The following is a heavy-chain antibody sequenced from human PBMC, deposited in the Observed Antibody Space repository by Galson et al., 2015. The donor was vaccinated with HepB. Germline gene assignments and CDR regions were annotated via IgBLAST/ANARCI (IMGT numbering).Heavy chain of an antibody. J-gene: IGHJ5*02. Sequence: LEWVALISDDGRNKYYADSVEGRFTISRDNSKNKLFVQMNSLRPADTAVYYCAGSVAASGGTYDWLDPWGQGTLVTVSS. D-gene: IGHD6-6*01. V-gene: IGHV3-30*04. CDR2: ISDDGRNK. CDR3: AGSVAASGGTYDWLDP.